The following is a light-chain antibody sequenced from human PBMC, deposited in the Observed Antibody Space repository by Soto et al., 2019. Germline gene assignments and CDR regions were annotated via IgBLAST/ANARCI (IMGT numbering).Light chain of an antibody. Sequence: QSALTQPASVSGSPVQSITISCTGTSSDVGCYNLFSWYQQPPGKAPKLIIYEGSKRPSGVSNRFSGSKSGNTASLTISGLQAEDEADYYCCSYAGSRSFVVFGGRTQLTVL. J-gene: IGLJ2*01. CDR1: SSDVGCYNL. CDR3: CSYAGSRSFVV. V-gene: IGLV2-23*03. CDR2: EGS.